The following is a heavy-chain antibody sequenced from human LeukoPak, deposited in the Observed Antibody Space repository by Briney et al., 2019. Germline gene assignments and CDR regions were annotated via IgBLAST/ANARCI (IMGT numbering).Heavy chain of an antibody. V-gene: IGHV3-30-3*01. CDR3: ARISPDYGGNQFDY. D-gene: IGHD4-17*01. Sequence: GRSLRLSCAASGFTFSSYAMHWVRQAPGKGLEWVAVISYDGSNKYYADSVKGRFTISRDNSKNTLYLQMNSLRAEDTAVYYCARISPDYGGNQFDYWGQGTLVTVSS. CDR1: GFTFSSYA. J-gene: IGHJ4*02. CDR2: ISYDGSNK.